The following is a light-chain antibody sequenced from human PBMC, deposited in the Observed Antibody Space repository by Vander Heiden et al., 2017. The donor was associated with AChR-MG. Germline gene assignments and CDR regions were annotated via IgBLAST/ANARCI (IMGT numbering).Light chain of an antibody. CDR1: QNISSY. V-gene: IGKV1-39*01. Sequence: DLQMTQSPSSLSASVGDRVTITCRASQNISSYSNWYQQKPGKAPKLLIDAASSLRSGVPSRFSGSGSETDFTLTISRLQPEDFATYYWQQSCSTRWTFGRGTKVEIK. J-gene: IGKJ1*01. CDR3: QQSCSTRWT. CDR2: AAS.